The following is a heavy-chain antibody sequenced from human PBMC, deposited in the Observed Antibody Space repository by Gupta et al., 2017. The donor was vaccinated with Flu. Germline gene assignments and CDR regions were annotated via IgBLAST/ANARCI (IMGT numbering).Heavy chain of an antibody. Sequence: QVQLVQSGAEVKKPGSSVKVSCKASGGTFSTSTVSWVRQAPGQGLEWMGRIIPRRGVTDYAQNFQGRVTITADKYTDTDYMELNSLTSEDTAIVDCAKDTPEGRGMEVWGQGTKGSVSS. CDR1: GGTFSTST. CDR3: AKDTPEGRGMEV. V-gene: IGHV1-69*04. CDR2: IIPRRGVT. J-gene: IGHJ6*02. D-gene: IGHD3-10*01.